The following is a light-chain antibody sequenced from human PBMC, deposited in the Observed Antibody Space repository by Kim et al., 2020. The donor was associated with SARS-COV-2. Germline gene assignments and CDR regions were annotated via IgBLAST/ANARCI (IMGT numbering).Light chain of an antibody. CDR2: EDT. CDR3: QAWDSSTVV. J-gene: IGLJ2*01. V-gene: IGLV3-1*01. CDR1: RLGDKY. Sequence: SYELTQPPSMSVSPGQTASISCSGDRLGDKYARWYQQKPGRSPLLVIYEDTKRPSGIPERFSGSNSGHTATLTISGTQAMDEADYYCQAWDSSTVVFGGGTQLTVL.